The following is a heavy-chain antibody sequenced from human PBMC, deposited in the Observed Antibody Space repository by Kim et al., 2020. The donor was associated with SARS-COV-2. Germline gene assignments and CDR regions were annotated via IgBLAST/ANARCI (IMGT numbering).Heavy chain of an antibody. J-gene: IGHJ6*02. CDR1: GFTFSDYY. Sequence: GGSLRLSCAASGFTFSDYYMSWIRQAPGKGLEWVSYISSSSSYTNYADSVKGRFTISRDNAKNSLYLQMNSLRAEDTAVYYCARDGPLYGMDVWGQGTTVTVSS. CDR3: ARDGPLYGMDV. V-gene: IGHV3-11*06. CDR2: ISSSSSYT.